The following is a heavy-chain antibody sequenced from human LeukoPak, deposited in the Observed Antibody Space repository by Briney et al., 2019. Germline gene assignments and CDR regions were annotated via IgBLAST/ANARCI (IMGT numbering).Heavy chain of an antibody. J-gene: IGHJ4*02. D-gene: IGHD6-13*01. V-gene: IGHV4-59*01. Sequence: SETLSLTCTVSGTSITSSYWSWIRQPPGKGLEHIGYIYYTGVTNYSPSLKSRVTMSLDTSKNQFSLRLTSVTAADTAIYYCARSIPYGTTWYGRSDYWGQGTLVTVSS. CDR2: IYYTGVT. CDR1: GTSITSSY. CDR3: ARSIPYGTTWYGRSDY.